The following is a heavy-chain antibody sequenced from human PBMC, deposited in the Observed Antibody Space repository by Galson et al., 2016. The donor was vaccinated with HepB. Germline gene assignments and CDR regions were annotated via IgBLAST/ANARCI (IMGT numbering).Heavy chain of an antibody. V-gene: IGHV4-61*01. CDR1: GGSVSSGSYC. D-gene: IGHD6-13*01. CDR2: IYYSGRT. J-gene: IGHJ6*02. CDR3: ARKITAAGYAMDV. Sequence: SETLSLTCTVSGGSVSSGSYCCNWIRQSPGKGLEWIGYIYYSGRTNYNPSLKSRVTMSVDTSKNQLSLNVTSVTAADTAVYYCARKITAAGYAMDVWGQGTTVTVSS.